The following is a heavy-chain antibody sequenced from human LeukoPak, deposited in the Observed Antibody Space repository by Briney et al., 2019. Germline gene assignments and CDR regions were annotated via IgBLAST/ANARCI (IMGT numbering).Heavy chain of an antibody. CDR1: GGSISSYY. V-gene: IGHV4-59*01. Sequence: TSETLSLTRTVSGGSISSYYWSWIRQPPGKGLEWIGYIYYSGSTNYNPSLKSRVTISVDTSKNQSSLKLSSVTAADTAVYYCARGYCSGGTCAPEGNWFDPWGQGTLVTVSS. CDR2: IYYSGST. J-gene: IGHJ5*02. CDR3: ARGYCSGGTCAPEGNWFDP. D-gene: IGHD2-15*01.